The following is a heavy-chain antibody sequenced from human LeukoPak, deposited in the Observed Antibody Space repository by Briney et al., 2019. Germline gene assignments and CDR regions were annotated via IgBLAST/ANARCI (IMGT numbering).Heavy chain of an antibody. CDR3: ARSNVVVVAATLPYYYGMDV. Sequence: GGSLRLSCAASGFTFSSYSMNWVRQAPGKGLEWVSYISSSSSTIYYADSVKGRFTISRDNAKNSLYLQMNSLRAADTAVYYCARSNVVVVAATLPYYYGMDVWGQGTTVTVSS. V-gene: IGHV3-48*01. J-gene: IGHJ6*02. D-gene: IGHD2-15*01. CDR1: GFTFSSYS. CDR2: ISSSSSTI.